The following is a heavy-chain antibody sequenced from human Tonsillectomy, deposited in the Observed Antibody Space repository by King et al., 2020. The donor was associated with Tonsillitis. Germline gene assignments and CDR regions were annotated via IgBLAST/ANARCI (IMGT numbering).Heavy chain of an antibody. CDR2: ISSDGSHK. V-gene: IGHV3-30*18. J-gene: IGHJ4*02. Sequence: VQLVESGGGVVQPGRSLRLSCAASGFTFSSFGMHWVRQAPGKGLEWVAVISSDGSHKYYADSVKGRFTISRDNSKNTLYLQMISLRAEDTAVYYCAKDMIDYYFDFWGQGTLVTVSS. CDR3: AKDMIDYYFDF. CDR1: GFTFSSFG. D-gene: IGHD3-22*01.